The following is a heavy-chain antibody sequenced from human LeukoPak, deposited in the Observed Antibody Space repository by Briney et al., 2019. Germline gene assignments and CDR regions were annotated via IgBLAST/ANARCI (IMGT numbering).Heavy chain of an antibody. Sequence: ASVKVSCKASGYTFTSYDINWVRQATGQGLEWMGWMNPNSGNTSYAQKFQGRVTITRNTSISTAYMELSSLRCEDTAVYYCARGQRDRVFRAPNNYYYRDVWGKGTTVTVS. CDR1: GYTFTSYD. J-gene: IGHJ6*03. CDR3: ARGQRDRVFRAPNNYYYRDV. D-gene: IGHD1-14*01. CDR2: MNPNSGNT. V-gene: IGHV1-8*03.